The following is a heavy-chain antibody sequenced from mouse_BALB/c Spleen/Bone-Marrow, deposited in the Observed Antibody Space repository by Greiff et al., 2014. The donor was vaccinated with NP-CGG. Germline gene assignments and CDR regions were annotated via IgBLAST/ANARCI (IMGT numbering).Heavy chain of an antibody. D-gene: IGHD1-1*01. CDR2: INPTTGYT. CDR1: GYTFTTYT. J-gene: IGHJ1*01. Sequence: VQLQQSAADLARPGASVKMSCKPSGYTFTTYTMHWVKQRPGQGLEWIGYINPTTGYTEYNQKFKDKTTLTADKSSSTAYMQLSSLTSGDSAVYYCARSRYYGSSYWYLDVWGAGTTVTVSS. V-gene: IGHV1-4*02. CDR3: ARSRYYGSSYWYLDV.